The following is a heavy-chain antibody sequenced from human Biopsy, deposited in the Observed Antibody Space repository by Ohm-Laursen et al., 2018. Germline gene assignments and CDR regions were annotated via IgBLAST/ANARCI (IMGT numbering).Heavy chain of an antibody. CDR1: GGTFSNYA. J-gene: IGHJ4*02. CDR3: ATPFQYYDSWGGYPPFDH. V-gene: IGHV1-69*10. CDR2: IIAVSGLV. Sequence: GASVKVSCKASGGTFSNYAISWVRQAPGEGLEWMGGIIAVSGLVNYAPKFQGSVSITADKSTTTAYMELSNLKSEDTAVYYCATPFQYYDSWGGYPPFDHWGQGTLVTVSS. D-gene: IGHD3-3*01.